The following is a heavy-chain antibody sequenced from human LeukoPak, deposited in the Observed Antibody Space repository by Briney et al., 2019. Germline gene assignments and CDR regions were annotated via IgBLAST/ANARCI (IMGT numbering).Heavy chain of an antibody. J-gene: IGHJ3*02. CDR2: IGPTDSYT. Sequence: GESLRISCKGSQYILTRSWMTWVRQMPGKGLEWMGRIGPTDSYTNYSPSFQGHVTISADRSISTAYLQSTSLKASNTAMYYCVILTYSSGYYDIWGQGTMVTVSS. CDR3: VILTYSSGYYDI. D-gene: IGHD3-22*01. CDR1: QYILTRSW. V-gene: IGHV5-10-1*01.